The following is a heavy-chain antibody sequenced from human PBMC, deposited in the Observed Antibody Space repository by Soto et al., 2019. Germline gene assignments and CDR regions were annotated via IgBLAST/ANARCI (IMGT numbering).Heavy chain of an antibody. D-gene: IGHD6-6*01. V-gene: IGHV3-21*01. J-gene: IGHJ6*03. CDR3: ARGVAARLDYYYYYMDV. Sequence: EVQLVESGGGLVKPGGSLRLSCAASRFTFSSYSMNWVRQAPGKGLEWVSSISSSSSYIYYADSVKGRFTISRDNAKNSLYLQMNSLRAEDTAVYYCARGVAARLDYYYYYMDVWGKGTTVTVSS. CDR2: ISSSSSYI. CDR1: RFTFSSYS.